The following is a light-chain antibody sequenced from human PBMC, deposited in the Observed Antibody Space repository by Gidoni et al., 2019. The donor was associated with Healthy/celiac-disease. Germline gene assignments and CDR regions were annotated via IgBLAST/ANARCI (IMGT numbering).Light chain of an antibody. CDR3: MQGTHWPLIT. Sequence: DVVMSPSPLSRLVTLGQPASISCGPSQSLVYSDRSTYLNGFQQRPGQSPRRLIYKVSNRESRVPDRFSGSGSGTDFTLKSSRVEAEDVVVYYCMQGTHWPLITFGQXTRLEIK. J-gene: IGKJ5*01. V-gene: IGKV2-30*01. CDR1: QSLVYSDRSTY. CDR2: KVS.